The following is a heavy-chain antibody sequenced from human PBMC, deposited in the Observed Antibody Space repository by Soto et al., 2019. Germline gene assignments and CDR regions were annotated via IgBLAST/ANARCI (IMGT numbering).Heavy chain of an antibody. CDR1: GGSISSGGYS. CDR2: FSHSGST. J-gene: IGHJ4*02. D-gene: IGHD6-19*01. CDR3: ARGGLLPDY. Sequence: QLQLQESGSGLVKPSQTLSLTCAVSGGSISSGGYSWSWIRRPPGKGLEWIGYFSHSGSTYYNPSLKSRVTIAVDRSKNQFSRKLSSVTAADTAVYYCARGGLLPDYWGQGTLVTVSS. V-gene: IGHV4-30-2*01.